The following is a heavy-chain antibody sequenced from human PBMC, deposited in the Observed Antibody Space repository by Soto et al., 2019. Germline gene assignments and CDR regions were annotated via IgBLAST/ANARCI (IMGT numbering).Heavy chain of an antibody. CDR1: GFSFSPYA. V-gene: IGHV3-23*01. CDR2: ISGSGNKT. Sequence: GGSLRLSCAASGFSFSPYAMSWVRQAPGKGLEWVSSISGSGNKTYYADSVKGRFTISRDNSKDTPFLQMNGLSAEDTALYYCARGVRLHFDNWGQGTLVTVSS. CDR3: ARGVRLHFDN. J-gene: IGHJ4*02.